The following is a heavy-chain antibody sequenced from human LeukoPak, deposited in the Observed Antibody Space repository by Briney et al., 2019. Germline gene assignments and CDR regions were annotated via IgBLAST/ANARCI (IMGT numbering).Heavy chain of an antibody. CDR3: ARGHCSSTSCYQGYYYYYYMDV. CDR2: IRYDGSNK. CDR1: GFTFSSYG. J-gene: IGHJ6*03. D-gene: IGHD2-2*01. V-gene: IGHV3-30*02. Sequence: GGSLRLSCAASGFTFSSYGMHWVRQAPGKGLEWVAFIRYDGSNKYYADSVKGRFTISRDNAKNTLYLQMNSLRAEDTAVYYCARGHCSSTSCYQGYYYYYYMDVWGKGTTVTVSS.